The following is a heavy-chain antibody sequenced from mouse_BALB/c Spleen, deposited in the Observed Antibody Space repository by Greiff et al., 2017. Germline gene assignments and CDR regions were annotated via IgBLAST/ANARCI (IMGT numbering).Heavy chain of an antibody. J-gene: IGHJ1*01. CDR3: ARYYYGTDWYFDV. Sequence: VQLKQSGAELVKPGASVKLSCTASGFNIKDPYMHWVKQRPEQGLEWIGRIDPANGNTKYDPKFQGKATITADTSSNTAYLQLSSLTSEDTAVYYCARYYYGTDWYFDVWGAGTTVTVSS. V-gene: IGHV14-3*02. D-gene: IGHD1-1*01. CDR2: IDPANGNT. CDR1: GFNIKDPY.